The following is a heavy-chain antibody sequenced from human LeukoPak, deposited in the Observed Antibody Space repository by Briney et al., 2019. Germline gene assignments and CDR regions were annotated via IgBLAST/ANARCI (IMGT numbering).Heavy chain of an antibody. CDR1: GGTFSSYT. CDR2: IIPILGIA. Sequence: SVKVSCKASGGTFSSYTISWVRQAPGQGLDWMGRIIPILGIANYAQKFQGRVTITADKSTSTAYMELSGLRSEDTAVYYCARDRVRFLEWFSDAFDIWGQGTMVTVSS. D-gene: IGHD3-3*01. CDR3: ARDRVRFLEWFSDAFDI. J-gene: IGHJ3*02. V-gene: IGHV1-69*04.